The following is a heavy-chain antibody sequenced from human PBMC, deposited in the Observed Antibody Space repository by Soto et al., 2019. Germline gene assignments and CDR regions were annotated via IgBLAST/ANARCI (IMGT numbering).Heavy chain of an antibody. V-gene: IGHV1-3*04. D-gene: IGHD6-19*01. Sequence: ASVKVSCKTSGYVFTSFARHWMRQAPGQGPEWMGWINTGNGGSKYSEKFQDRVTITRDTSATTAYMELSSLTSEDTAVYYCARGKSIAMPGCDDRGQVTLVTVCS. CDR3: ARGKSIAMPGCDD. CDR2: INTGNGGS. J-gene: IGHJ4*02. CDR1: GYVFTSFA.